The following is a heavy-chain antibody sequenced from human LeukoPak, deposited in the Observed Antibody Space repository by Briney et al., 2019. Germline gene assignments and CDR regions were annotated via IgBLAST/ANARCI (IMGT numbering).Heavy chain of an antibody. J-gene: IGHJ4*02. D-gene: IGHD2/OR15-2a*01. CDR3: ARASWLSTADAVC. Sequence: GGSLRLSCAASGFSFTNYAMSWVRQAPARGPEWLSRLKGVGERFYAGSVRGGFRLSREDSRDRVYLELTTLRFEATAIYYCARASWLSTADAVCWGQGTQVTVSS. CDR1: GFSFTNYA. V-gene: IGHV3-23*01. CDR2: LKGVGER.